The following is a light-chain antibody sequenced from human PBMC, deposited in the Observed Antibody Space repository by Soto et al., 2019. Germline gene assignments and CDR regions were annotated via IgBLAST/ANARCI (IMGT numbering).Light chain of an antibody. CDR3: SSYTSSTTVI. Sequence: QSALTQPASVSGSPVQSISISGSGTSSDAVSYNFVYWYQQHPGKGPKLIIYDVSNRPSEVSGRFSGSKSGTTASQTISGPQAEDEADYHCSSYTSSTTVIFGGGTKLTVL. CDR1: SSDAVSYNF. V-gene: IGLV2-14*01. J-gene: IGLJ2*01. CDR2: DVS.